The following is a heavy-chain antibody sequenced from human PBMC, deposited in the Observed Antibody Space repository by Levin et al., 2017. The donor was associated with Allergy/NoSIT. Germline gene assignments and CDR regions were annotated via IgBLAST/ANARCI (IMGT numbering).Heavy chain of an antibody. Sequence: SQTLSLTCAVYGGSFSSYYWSWIRQPPGKGLEWIGEINHSGNTNYKPSLKSRVTISVDTSKTQFSLKLSSVTAADTAVYYCARVLSGYDLDYWGQGTLVTVAS. D-gene: IGHD5-12*01. J-gene: IGHJ4*02. CDR2: INHSGNT. CDR3: ARVLSGYDLDY. V-gene: IGHV4-34*01. CDR1: GGSFSSYY.